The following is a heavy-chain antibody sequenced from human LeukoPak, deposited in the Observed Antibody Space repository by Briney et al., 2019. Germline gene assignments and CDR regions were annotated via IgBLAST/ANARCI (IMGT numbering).Heavy chain of an antibody. CDR3: ARHIAVAYYYYGMDV. J-gene: IGHJ6*02. CDR1: GYSFTSYW. V-gene: IGHV5-51*01. Sequence: GESLKISCKGSGYSFTSYWIGWVRQMPEKGLEWMGIIYPGDSDTRYSPSFQGQVTISADKSISTAYLQWSSLKASDTAMYYCARHIAVAYYYYGMDVWGQGTTVTVSS. D-gene: IGHD6-19*01. CDR2: IYPGDSDT.